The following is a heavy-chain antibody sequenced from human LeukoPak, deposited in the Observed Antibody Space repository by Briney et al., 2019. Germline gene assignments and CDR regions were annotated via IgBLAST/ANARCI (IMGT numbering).Heavy chain of an antibody. V-gene: IGHV1-18*01. CDR2: ISAYNGHT. CDR3: ARVLDHDYVWGSLRYVSFDY. D-gene: IGHD3-16*02. J-gene: IGHJ4*02. Sequence: GASVKVSCKASGYTFPSYGISGVRQAPGQGLEWMGWISAYNGHTYYAQKVQGRVTMTTDTSTSTAYMELRSLRSADTAVYYCARVLDHDYVWGSLRYVSFDYWGQGTLVTVSS. CDR1: GYTFPSYG.